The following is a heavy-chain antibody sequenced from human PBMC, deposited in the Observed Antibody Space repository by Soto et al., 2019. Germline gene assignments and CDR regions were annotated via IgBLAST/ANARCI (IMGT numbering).Heavy chain of an antibody. D-gene: IGHD3-3*01. Sequence: PSETLSLTCPVSAGSVSTGRHYWSWLRQPPGQGREWIGKIYYSGSTKYNPTIKSQVNISVDRSTNHFSVNLKFVTTAMTALDYCARDTSYDLWSGYVRFDPWGQGTLVTVSS. CDR1: AGSVSTGRHY. CDR2: IYYSGST. CDR3: ARDTSYDLWSGYVRFDP. J-gene: IGHJ5*02. V-gene: IGHV4-61*03.